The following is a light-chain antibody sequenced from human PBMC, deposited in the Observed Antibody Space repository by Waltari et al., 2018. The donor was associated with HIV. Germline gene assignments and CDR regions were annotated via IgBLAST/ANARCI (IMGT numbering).Light chain of an antibody. CDR1: SSDIGYYDS. CDR2: EVN. Sequence: QSALTQPASVSGSPGQSITISCTGTSSDIGYYDSVSWYQQHPGKAPKLMIYEVNIRPSGISNRFSGSMSCNTASLTISGLQAEDEADYYCSSHTTSSTLYVFGTGTKVTVL. CDR3: SSHTTSSTLYV. J-gene: IGLJ1*01. V-gene: IGLV2-14*01.